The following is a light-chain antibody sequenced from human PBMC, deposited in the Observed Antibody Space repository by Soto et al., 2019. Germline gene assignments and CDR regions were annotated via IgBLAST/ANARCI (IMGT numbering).Light chain of an antibody. CDR2: GAS. V-gene: IGKV3-20*01. J-gene: IGKJ2*02. CDR1: QSVSSLY. Sequence: EIALTQSPGTLSLSPGERATLSCRASQSVSSLYLAWYHQKPGQAPRLLIYGASNRATGIPDRFSGSGSGTDFTLTISRLEPEDFAVYYCQHYGSTPCTFGQGTKLEIK. CDR3: QHYGSTPCT.